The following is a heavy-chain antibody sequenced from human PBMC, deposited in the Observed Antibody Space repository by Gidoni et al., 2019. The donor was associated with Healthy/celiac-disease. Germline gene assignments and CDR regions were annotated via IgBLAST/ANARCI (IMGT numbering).Heavy chain of an antibody. CDR1: GYSFTSYW. D-gene: IGHD6-19*01. CDR3: ARFQLSGWLYNYYYGMDV. Sequence: EVQLVQSGAEVKKPGESLRISCKGSGYSFTSYWISWVRQMPGKGMEWMGRIDPSDSYTNYSPSFQGHVTISADKSISTAYLQWSSLKASDTAMYYCARFQLSGWLYNYYYGMDVWGQGTTVTVSS. CDR2: IDPSDSYT. J-gene: IGHJ6*02. V-gene: IGHV5-10-1*01.